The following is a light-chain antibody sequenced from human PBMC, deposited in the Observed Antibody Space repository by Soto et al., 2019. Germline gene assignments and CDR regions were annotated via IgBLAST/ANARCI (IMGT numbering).Light chain of an antibody. J-gene: IGLJ1*01. CDR1: SSNIGGNS. V-gene: IGLV1-51*01. Sequence: QSVLTQPPSLSAAPGHKVTISCSGSSSNIGGNSVSWYQQLPGTAPKLVSYDYXXRPSGIPDRFSGSKSGTSATLGITGFQTGDEADYYCGSWDSSLSAYVFGTGTKVTVL. CDR2: DYX. CDR3: GSWDSSLSAYV.